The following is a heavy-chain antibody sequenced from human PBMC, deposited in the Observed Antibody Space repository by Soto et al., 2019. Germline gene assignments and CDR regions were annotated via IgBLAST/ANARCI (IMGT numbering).Heavy chain of an antibody. V-gene: IGHV5-51*01. CDR3: ARQGFGYCSGGSCYSPFGAFDI. CDR2: IYPGDSDT. Sequence: EVQLVQSGAEVKKPGESLKISCKGSGYSFTSYWIGWVRQMPGKGLEWMGIIYPGDSDTRYSPSFQGQVTISADKSISTAYLQWSSLKASDTAMYYCARQGFGYCSGGSCYSPFGAFDIWGQGTMVTVSS. CDR1: GYSFTSYW. D-gene: IGHD2-15*01. J-gene: IGHJ3*02.